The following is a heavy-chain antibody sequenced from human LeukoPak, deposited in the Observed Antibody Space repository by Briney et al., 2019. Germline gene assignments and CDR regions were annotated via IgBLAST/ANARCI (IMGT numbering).Heavy chain of an antibody. CDR3: ASLRAYGGNSG. J-gene: IGHJ4*02. CDR2: IIPILGIA. V-gene: IGHV1-69*04. CDR1: GGTFSSYA. D-gene: IGHD4-23*01. Sequence: GASVKVSCKASGGTFSSYAISWVRQAPGQGLEWMGRIIPILGIANYAQKFQGRVTITADKSTSTAYMELSSLRSEDTAVYYCASLRAYGGNSGWGQGTLVTVSS.